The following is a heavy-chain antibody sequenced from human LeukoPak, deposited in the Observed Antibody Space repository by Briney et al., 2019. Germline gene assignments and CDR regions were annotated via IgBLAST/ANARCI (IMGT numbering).Heavy chain of an antibody. J-gene: IGHJ4*02. V-gene: IGHV3-30*04. D-gene: IGHD6-19*01. CDR2: ISYDGSNK. Sequence: GGSLRLSCAASGFTFSSYAMHWVRQAPGKGLEWVAVISYDGSNKYYADSVKGRFTISRDNSKNTLYLQMNSLRAEDTAVYYCARDRQHTGYSSGWYSYWGQGTLVTVSS. CDR3: ARDRQHTGYSSGWYSY. CDR1: GFTFSSYA.